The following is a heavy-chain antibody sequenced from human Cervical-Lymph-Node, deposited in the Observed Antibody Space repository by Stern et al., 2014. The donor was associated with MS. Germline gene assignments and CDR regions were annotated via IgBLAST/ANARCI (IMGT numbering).Heavy chain of an antibody. CDR3: ARGGRGVGLEY. D-gene: IGHD3-10*01. CDR2: VSYDGTQR. Sequence: VQLVESGGGVVQPGRSLSLSCVASGFTFSTYAMHWVRQAPGKGLEWVAFVSYDGTQRNSTDSVNARFTISRYNSKNTLYLHMNSLRDEDTAVYFCARGGRGVGLEYWGQGALVTVSS. J-gene: IGHJ4*02. V-gene: IGHV3-30-3*01. CDR1: GFTFSTYA.